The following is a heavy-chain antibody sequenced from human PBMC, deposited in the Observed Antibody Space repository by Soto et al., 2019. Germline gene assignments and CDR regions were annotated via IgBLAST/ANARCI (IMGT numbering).Heavy chain of an antibody. J-gene: IGHJ6*02. CDR2: VSSSGNT. D-gene: IGHD3-9*01. CDR3: AWADYEILTGSYAMDV. Sequence: PSETLSLTCTVSGDSLGNYYWFWIRQPVGKGLEWIGRVSSSGNTNANPTLNSRATMSIDTSKNQFSLRLRSVPAADTAVYYCAWADYEILTGSYAMDVWGQGTTVTVSS. CDR1: GDSLGNYY. V-gene: IGHV4-4*07.